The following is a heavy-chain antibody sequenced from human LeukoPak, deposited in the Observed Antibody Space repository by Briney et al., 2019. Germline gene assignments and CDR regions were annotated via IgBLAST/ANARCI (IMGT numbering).Heavy chain of an antibody. Sequence: GGSLGLSCAASGFTFSSYAMSWVRQAPGEGLEWVSAISGSGGSTYYADSVKGRFTISRDNSKNTLYLQMTRLRAEDTAVYYCAKARFLEWLLFYFDYWGQGTLVTASS. CDR1: GFTFSSYA. CDR2: ISGSGGST. D-gene: IGHD3-3*01. CDR3: AKARFLEWLLFYFDY. J-gene: IGHJ4*02. V-gene: IGHV3-23*01.